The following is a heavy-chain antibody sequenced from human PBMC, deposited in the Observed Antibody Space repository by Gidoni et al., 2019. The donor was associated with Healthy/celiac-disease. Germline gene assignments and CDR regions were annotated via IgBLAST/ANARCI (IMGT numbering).Heavy chain of an antibody. CDR2: IIPILGIA. J-gene: IGHJ4*02. V-gene: IGHV1-69*02. D-gene: IGHD3-16*01. CDR3: AGGESIPDFDY. CDR1: GGTFSSYT. Sequence: QVQLVQSGAEVKKPGSSVKVSCKASGGTFSSYTISWVRQAPGQGLEWMGRIIPILGIANYAQKVQGRVTITADKSTSTAYMELSSLRSEDTAVYYCAGGESIPDFDYWGQGTLVTVSS.